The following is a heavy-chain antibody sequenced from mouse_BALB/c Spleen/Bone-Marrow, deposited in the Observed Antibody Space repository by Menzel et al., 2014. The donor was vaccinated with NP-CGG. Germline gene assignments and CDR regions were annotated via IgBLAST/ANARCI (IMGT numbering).Heavy chain of an antibody. Sequence: EVKVEESGGGLAQPGGFLRLSCATSGFTFTDHYMSWVRQPPGKALEWLGFIRNKANGYTTEYSASVKGRFTISRDNPQSIVYLRMNTLRAEDSATYYCARDYLYYFDYWGQGTTLTVSS. CDR3: ARDYLYYFDY. CDR1: GFTFTDHY. D-gene: IGHD2-1*01. V-gene: IGHV7-3*02. CDR2: IRNKANGYTT. J-gene: IGHJ2*01.